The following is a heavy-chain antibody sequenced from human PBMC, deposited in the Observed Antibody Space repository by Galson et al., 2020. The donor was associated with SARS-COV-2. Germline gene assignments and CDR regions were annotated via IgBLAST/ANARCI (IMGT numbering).Heavy chain of an antibody. Sequence: GGSLRLSCAASGFTFSSYAMHWVRKAPGKGLERVADISYAGSNTYYADSVKGRFTISRDNSKNTLYLQMNSLRAEDTAVYYCARDLIGFGEPFDYWGQGTLVTVSS. J-gene: IGHJ4*02. CDR3: ARDLIGFGEPFDY. CDR1: GFTFSSYA. V-gene: IGHV3-30*04. D-gene: IGHD3-10*01. CDR2: ISYAGSNT.